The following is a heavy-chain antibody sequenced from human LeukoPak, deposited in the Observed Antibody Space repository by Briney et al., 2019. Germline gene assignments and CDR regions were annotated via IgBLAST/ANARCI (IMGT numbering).Heavy chain of an antibody. CDR1: GGSISSYY. Sequence: SETLSLTRTVSGGSISSYYGSWIRQPAGKGLEWIGRIYTSGSTNYNPSLKSRVTMSVDTSKNQFSLKLSTVTAADTAVYYGAREGGANRPLDYWGQGTLVTVSS. D-gene: IGHD4/OR15-4a*01. J-gene: IGHJ4*02. CDR3: AREGGANRPLDY. CDR2: IYTSGST. V-gene: IGHV4-4*07.